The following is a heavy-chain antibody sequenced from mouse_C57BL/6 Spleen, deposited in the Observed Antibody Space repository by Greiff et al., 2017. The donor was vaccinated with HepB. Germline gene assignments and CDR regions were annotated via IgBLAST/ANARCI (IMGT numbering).Heavy chain of an antibody. D-gene: IGHD3-3*01. CDR2: IDPSDSYT. CDR1: GYTFTSYW. V-gene: IGHV1-50*01. CDR3: AKSLGNFDV. Sequence: QVQLKQPGAELVKPGASVKLSCKASGYTFTSYWMQWVKQRPGQGLEWIGEIDPSDSYTNYNQKFKGKATLTVDTSSSTAYMQLSSLTSEDSAVYYCAKSLGNFDVWGTGTTVTVSS. J-gene: IGHJ1*03.